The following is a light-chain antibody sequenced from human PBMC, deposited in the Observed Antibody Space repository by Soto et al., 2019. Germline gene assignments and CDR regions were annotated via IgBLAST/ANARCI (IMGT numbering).Light chain of an antibody. V-gene: IGKV3-20*01. Sequence: EIVLTQSPGTLSLSPGERATLSCRASQSVRSSYLGWYQQKPGQAPRLLIYGASTRATGIPDRFSGSGSGTNFTLTVSRLEPEDFAVYYCQQCVRSPMYTFGQGTKLEIK. CDR3: QQCVRSPMYT. CDR1: QSVRSSY. CDR2: GAS. J-gene: IGKJ2*01.